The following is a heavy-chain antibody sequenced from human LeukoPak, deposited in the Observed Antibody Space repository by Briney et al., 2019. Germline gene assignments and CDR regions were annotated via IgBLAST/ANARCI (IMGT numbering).Heavy chain of an antibody. CDR3: ATSPPDIVATTYYYYMDV. CDR1: GGSFSGYY. V-gene: IGHV4-34*01. Sequence: SETLSLTCAVYGGSFSGYYWSWIRQPPGKGLEWIGEINHSGSTNHNPSLKSRVTISVDTSKNQFSLKLSSVTAADTAVYYCATSPPDIVATTYYYYMDVWGKGTTVTVSS. J-gene: IGHJ6*03. CDR2: INHSGST. D-gene: IGHD5-12*01.